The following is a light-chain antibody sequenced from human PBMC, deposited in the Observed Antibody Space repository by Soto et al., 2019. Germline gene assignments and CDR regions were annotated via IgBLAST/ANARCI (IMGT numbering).Light chain of an antibody. J-gene: IGLJ2*01. Sequence: QTVVTQSPSASASLGASVKLTCTLSSGHSSYAIAWHQQQPEKGPRYLMKVNSDGSHSKGDGIPDRFSGSSSGAERYLTISSLQSEDEADYYCQTWGTDIVVFGGGTKVTVL. CDR2: VNSDGSH. CDR3: QTWGTDIVV. V-gene: IGLV4-69*01. CDR1: SGHSSYA.